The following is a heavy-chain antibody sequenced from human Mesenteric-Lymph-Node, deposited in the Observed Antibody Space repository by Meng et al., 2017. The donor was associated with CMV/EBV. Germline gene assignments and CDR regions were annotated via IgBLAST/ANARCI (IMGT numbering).Heavy chain of an antibody. D-gene: IGHD6-25*01. Sequence: GESLKISCKASGYTFTSYGVSWVRQAPGQGLEWVGWIFPYNGDTNNAQKFQGRVTMTTDTSTTTAYMELRSLRSDDTAMYYCARHIPGITAAASDYWGQGTLVTVSS. V-gene: IGHV1-18*04. J-gene: IGHJ4*02. CDR2: IFPYNGDT. CDR3: ARHIPGITAAASDY. CDR1: GYTFTSYG.